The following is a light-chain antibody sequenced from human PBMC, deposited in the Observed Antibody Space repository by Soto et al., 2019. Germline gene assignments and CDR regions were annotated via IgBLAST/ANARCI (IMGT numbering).Light chain of an antibody. V-gene: IGLV2-14*01. J-gene: IGLJ1*01. Sequence: QSVLTQPASVSGSPGQSITISRVGTSGDIGDYNYVSWYQQHPGKVPKVIIYDVSNRPSGVSYCFSGTKSGNTASLTVSGLQAEDEADYYCCSYTRSGTLIFGTGTKVTVL. CDR1: SGDIGDYNY. CDR3: CSYTRSGTLI. CDR2: DVS.